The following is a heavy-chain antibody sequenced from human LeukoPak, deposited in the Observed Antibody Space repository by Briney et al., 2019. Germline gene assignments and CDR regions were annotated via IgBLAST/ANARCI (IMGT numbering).Heavy chain of an antibody. CDR1: GFTFSSYT. D-gene: IGHD5-24*01. CDR2: ISTGSSYI. CDR3: ARDRLGVEMSTINRFDY. V-gene: IGHV3-21*01. J-gene: IGHJ4*02. Sequence: GGSLRLSCAASGFTFSSYTMNWVRQAPGKGLEWVSSISTGSSYIYYANSVKGRFTISRDNAKNSLYLQMNSLRAEDTAVNYCARDRLGVEMSTINRFDYWGQGTLVAVSS.